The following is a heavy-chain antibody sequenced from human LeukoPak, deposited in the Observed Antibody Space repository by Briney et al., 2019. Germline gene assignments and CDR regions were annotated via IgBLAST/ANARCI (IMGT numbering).Heavy chain of an antibody. Sequence: PVKVSCKASGGTFSSYAISWVRQAPGQGLEWMGGIIPIFGTANYAQKFQGRVTITADESTSTAYMELSSLRSEDTAVYYCARGSFGVDTRTGEGWNYWGQGTLVTVSS. CDR2: IIPIFGTA. V-gene: IGHV1-69*13. D-gene: IGHD3-3*01. J-gene: IGHJ4*02. CDR1: GGTFSSYA. CDR3: ARGSFGVDTRTGEGWNY.